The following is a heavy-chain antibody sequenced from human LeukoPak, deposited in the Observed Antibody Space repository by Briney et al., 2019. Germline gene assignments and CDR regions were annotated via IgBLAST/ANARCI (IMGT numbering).Heavy chain of an antibody. CDR3: ARSYDFWSGYPQHFDY. CDR1: GGSISSYY. Sequence: PSETLSLTCTVSGGSISSYYWSWIRQPPGKGLEWIGYIYYSGTTNYNPSLKSRVTISVDTSKNQFSLKLSSVTAADTAVYYCARSYDFWSGYPQHFDYWGQGTLVTVSS. V-gene: IGHV4-59*08. CDR2: IYYSGTT. D-gene: IGHD3-3*01. J-gene: IGHJ4*02.